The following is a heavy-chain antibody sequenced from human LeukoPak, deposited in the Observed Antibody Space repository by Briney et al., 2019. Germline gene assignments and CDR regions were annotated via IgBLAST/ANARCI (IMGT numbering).Heavy chain of an antibody. CDR1: GFTFGSYA. D-gene: IGHD2-8*02. CDR3: VRDVGVGTGIYYYFDY. V-gene: IGHV3-33*01. Sequence: GGSLTLSCAASGFTFGSYAMHLVRQAPGKGLEWVGLVSYDGGNTYYGDSVRGRFSISRDNSKNTVYLQMNSPRADDSAVYYCVRDVGVGTGIYYYFDYWGQGTLVTVSS. J-gene: IGHJ4*02. CDR2: VSYDGGNT.